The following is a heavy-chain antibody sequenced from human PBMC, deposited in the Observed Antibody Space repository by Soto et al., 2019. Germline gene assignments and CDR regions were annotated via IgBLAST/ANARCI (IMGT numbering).Heavy chain of an antibody. Sequence: SETLSLTCTVSGGSISSGGYYWSWIRQHPGKSLEWIGYIYYSGSTYYNPSLKSRVTISVDTSKNQFSLKLSSVTAADTAVYYCARGVVGARRNWFDPWGQGTLVTVSS. CDR3: ARGVVGARRNWFDP. V-gene: IGHV4-31*03. J-gene: IGHJ5*02. D-gene: IGHD1-26*01. CDR1: GGSISSGGYY. CDR2: IYYSGST.